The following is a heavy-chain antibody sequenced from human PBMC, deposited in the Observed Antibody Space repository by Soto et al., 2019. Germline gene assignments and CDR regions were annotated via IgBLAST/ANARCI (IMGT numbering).Heavy chain of an antibody. J-gene: IGHJ4*02. CDR2: IYYSGST. D-gene: IGHD3-22*01. CDR3: ARNYDSSGYYYGDYFDY. CDR1: GGSISSSSCY. Sequence: SETLSLTCTVSGGSISSSSCYWGWIRQPPGKGLEWIGSIYYSGSTYYNPSLKSRVTISVDTSKNQFSLKLSSVTAADTAVYYCARNYDSSGYYYGDYFDYWGQGTLVTVSS. V-gene: IGHV4-39*07.